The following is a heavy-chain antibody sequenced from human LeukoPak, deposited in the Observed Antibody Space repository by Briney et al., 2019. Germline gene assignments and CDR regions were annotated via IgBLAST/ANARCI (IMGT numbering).Heavy chain of an antibody. CDR3: ARDPLRYQLPPDY. CDR2: IAAYNGNT. D-gene: IGHD2-2*01. CDR1: GYTFTNYG. Sequence: GASVKVSCKASGYTFTNYGVSWVRQAPGQGLEWMGWIAAYNGNTNYAQKLQGRVTLTTDTSTSTAYMELRSLRSDDTAVYYYARDPLRYQLPPDYWGQGTLVTVSS. J-gene: IGHJ4*02. V-gene: IGHV1-18*01.